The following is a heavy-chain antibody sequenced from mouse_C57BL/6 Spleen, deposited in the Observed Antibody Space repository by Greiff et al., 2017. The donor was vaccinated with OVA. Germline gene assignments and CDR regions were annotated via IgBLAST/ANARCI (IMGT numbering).Heavy chain of an antibody. Sequence: QVQLQQPGAELVMPGASVKLSCKASGYAFSSYWMNWVKQRPGKGLEWIGQIYPGDGDTNYNGKFKGKATLTADKSSSTAYMQLSSLTSEDSAVYFCARYDYDGFAYWGQGTLVTVSA. CDR1: GYAFSSYW. CDR2: IYPGDGDT. CDR3: ARYDYDGFAY. J-gene: IGHJ3*01. V-gene: IGHV1-80*01. D-gene: IGHD2-4*01.